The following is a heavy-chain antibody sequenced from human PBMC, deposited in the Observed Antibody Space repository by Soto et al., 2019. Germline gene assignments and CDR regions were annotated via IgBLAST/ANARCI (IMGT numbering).Heavy chain of an antibody. CDR1: GYTFTTYG. J-gene: IGHJ5*02. Sequence: QVQLVQSGAEVKKPGASVMVSCKASGYTFTTYGISWVRQAPGQGLEWMGWISTNNGDTVYAQKFQGRLTLTKDTATNAAYMELRSLTSDDTAVDFCARVYGLKRKGWSDLWGQGTLVTVSS. CDR2: ISTNNGDT. V-gene: IGHV1-18*01. CDR3: ARVYGLKRKGWSDL. D-gene: IGHD2-21*01.